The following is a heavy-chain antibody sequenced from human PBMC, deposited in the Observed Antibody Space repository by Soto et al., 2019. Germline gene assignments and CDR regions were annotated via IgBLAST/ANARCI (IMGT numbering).Heavy chain of an antibody. CDR3: ATWHEREHAYDV. J-gene: IGHJ3*01. CDR1: GFTISGKKY. D-gene: IGHD1-1*01. CDR2: LYDIDGS. V-gene: IGHV3-53*01. Sequence: DVQLVKSGGGLIQPGESLRLSCAAFGFTISGKKYVAWVRQAPGKGLEWVSALYDIDGSFYADSVKGRFTTSSDSSKTTVYLQMNDLRPDDTAVYYCATWHEREHAYDVWGLGTTVTVSS.